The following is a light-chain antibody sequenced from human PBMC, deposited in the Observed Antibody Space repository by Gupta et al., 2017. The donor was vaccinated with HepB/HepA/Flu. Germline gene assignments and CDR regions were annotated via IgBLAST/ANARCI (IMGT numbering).Light chain of an antibody. J-gene: IGLJ3*02. CDR1: SSDVGGYNY. CDR3: SSYTSSSTLEWV. CDR2: DVS. V-gene: IGLV2-14*01. Sequence: QSALTQPASVSGSPGQSITISCPGPSSDVGGYNYVSWYQQHPGKAPKLMIYDVSNRPSGVSNRFSGSKSGNTASLTISGLQAEDEADYYCSSYTSSSTLEWVFGGGTKLTVL.